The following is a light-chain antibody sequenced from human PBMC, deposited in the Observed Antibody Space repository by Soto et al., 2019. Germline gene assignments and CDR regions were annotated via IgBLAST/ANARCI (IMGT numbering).Light chain of an antibody. CDR1: QDISRW. CDR3: HQANSFPFT. CDR2: GAS. V-gene: IGKV1-12*01. J-gene: IGKJ3*01. Sequence: DIQMTQSPSAVSASVGDRVTITCRASQDISRWLAWYQQKPGRAPKLLISGASSLHTGVPLRFSGSGSGTCFTLTISSLQPEDFATYYCHQANSFPFTFGPGTKVDIK.